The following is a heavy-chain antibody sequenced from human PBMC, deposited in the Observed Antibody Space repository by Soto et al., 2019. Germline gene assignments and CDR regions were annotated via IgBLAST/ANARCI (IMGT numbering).Heavy chain of an antibody. CDR2: IYYSGSA. CDR1: GGSISSSDYY. CDR3: ARDSELAENYGMDV. Sequence: SETLSLTCTVSGGSISSSDYYWGWIRQPPGKGLEWIGNIYYSGSASYNPSLKSRVTISVDTSKNQVSLKLSSVTAADTAVYYCARDSELAENYGMDVWGQGTTVTVSS. D-gene: IGHD1-26*01. J-gene: IGHJ6*02. V-gene: IGHV4-39*02.